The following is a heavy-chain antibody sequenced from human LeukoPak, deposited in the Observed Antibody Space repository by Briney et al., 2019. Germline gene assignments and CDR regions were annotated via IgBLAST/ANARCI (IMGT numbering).Heavy chain of an antibody. CDR2: ISYGGSNK. CDR3: AKDPSPLYCSSTSCSPYGMDV. CDR1: GFTFSSYA. J-gene: IGHJ6*04. V-gene: IGHV3-30*18. Sequence: GSLRLSCAASGFTFSSYAMRWVRQAPGKGLEWVAVISYGGSNKYYADSVKGRFTISRDNSKNTLYLQMNSLRAEDTAVYYCAKDPSPLYCSSTSCSPYGMDVWGKGTTVTVSS. D-gene: IGHD2-2*01.